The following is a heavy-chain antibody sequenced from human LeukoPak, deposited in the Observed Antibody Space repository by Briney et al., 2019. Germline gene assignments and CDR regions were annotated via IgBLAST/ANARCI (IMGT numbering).Heavy chain of an antibody. CDR3: TRDQWEPLFNYYYGMDV. V-gene: IGHV3-66*01. Sequence: GGSLRLSCAASGFTVSSNYMSWVRQAPGKGLEWVSVIYSGGSTYYADSVKGRFTISRDNSKNTLYLQMNSLRAEDTAVYYCTRDQWEPLFNYYYGMDVWGQGTTVTVSS. D-gene: IGHD1-26*01. CDR1: GFTVSSNY. J-gene: IGHJ6*02. CDR2: IYSGGST.